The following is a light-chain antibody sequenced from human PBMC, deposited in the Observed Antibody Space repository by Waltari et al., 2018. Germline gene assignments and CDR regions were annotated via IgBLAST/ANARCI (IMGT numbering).Light chain of an antibody. J-gene: IGLJ3*02. CDR3: SSYAGSNNWV. CDR1: SSDVGGYNY. V-gene: IGLV2-8*01. Sequence: QSALTQPPSASGSPGQSVTISCTGTSSDVGGYNYDSWYQQHPGKAPKLMIFEVSKRPSGVPDRFSGSKSGNTASLTVSGLQADDEAHYYCSSYAGSNNWVFGGGTKLTVL. CDR2: EVS.